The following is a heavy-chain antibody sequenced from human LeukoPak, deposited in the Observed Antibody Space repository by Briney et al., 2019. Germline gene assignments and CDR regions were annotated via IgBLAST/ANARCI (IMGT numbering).Heavy chain of an antibody. CDR1: GGTFSSYA. V-gene: IGHV1-69*13. Sequence: ASVKVSCKASGGTFSSYAINWVRQAPGQGLEWMGGIILVFGTTNYAQKFQDRVTITADESTSTAYMELSSLRSEDTAVYYCARGHDTGLDYWGQGTLVTVSS. J-gene: IGHJ4*02. CDR2: IILVFGTT. CDR3: ARGHDTGLDY. D-gene: IGHD1-14*01.